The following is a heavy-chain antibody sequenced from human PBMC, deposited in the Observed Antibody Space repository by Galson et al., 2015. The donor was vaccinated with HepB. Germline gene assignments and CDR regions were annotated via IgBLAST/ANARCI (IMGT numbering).Heavy chain of an antibody. CDR2: ISSSSSTI. CDR1: GFTFSSYS. J-gene: IGHJ2*01. CDR3: ARGGYYDSSGGWCFDL. V-gene: IGHV3-48*01. D-gene: IGHD3-22*01. Sequence: SLRLSCAASGFTFSSYSMNWVRQAPGKGLEWVSYISSSSSTIYYADSVKGRFTISRDNAKNSLYLQMNSLRAEDTAVYYCARGGYYDSSGGWCFDLWGRGTLVTVSS.